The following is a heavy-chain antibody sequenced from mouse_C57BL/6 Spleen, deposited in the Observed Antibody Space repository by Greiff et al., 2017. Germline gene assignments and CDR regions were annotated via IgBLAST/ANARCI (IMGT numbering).Heavy chain of an antibody. V-gene: IGHV1-53*01. CDR3: ARRKVITTVVATFRYFGV. CDR1: GYTFTSYW. CDR2: INPSNGGT. D-gene: IGHD1-1*01. Sequence: QVQLQQPGTELVKPGASVKLSCKASGYTFTSYWMHWVKQRPGQGLEWIGNINPSNGGTNYNEQFKSKATLTVDKSSSPAYMQLSSLTSEDSAVYYCARRKVITTVVATFRYFGVWGTGTTVTVSS. J-gene: IGHJ1*03.